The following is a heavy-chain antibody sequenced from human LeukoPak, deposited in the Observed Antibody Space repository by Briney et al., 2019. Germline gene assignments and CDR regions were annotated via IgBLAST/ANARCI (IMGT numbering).Heavy chain of an antibody. CDR2: IRNDGSNK. CDR3: ARVLHKRNYDSGVYYGY. J-gene: IGHJ4*01. V-gene: IGHV3-30*04. CDR1: GFTFSSYA. Sequence: GGSLRLSCAASGFTFSSYAMHWVRQAPGKGLEWVAVIRNDGSNKYYADSVKGRFTISRDNSKNTLYLQMNSLRAEDTAVYYCARVLHKRNYDSGVYYGYWGQGTLVTVSS. D-gene: IGHD3-22*01.